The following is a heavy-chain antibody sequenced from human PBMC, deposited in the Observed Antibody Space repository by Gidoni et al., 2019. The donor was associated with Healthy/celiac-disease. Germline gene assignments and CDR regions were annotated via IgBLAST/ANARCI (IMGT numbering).Heavy chain of an antibody. CDR1: GFTFSSYA. V-gene: IGHV3-23*01. J-gene: IGHJ4*02. CDR2: ISGSGGST. D-gene: IGHD4-17*01. CDR3: AKDPYGDYVSFDY. Sequence: EVQLLESGGGLVQPGGSLRLSCAASGFTFSSYAMSWVRQAPGKGLEWVSAISGSGGSTYYTDSVKGRFTISRDNSKNTLYLQMNSLRAEDTAVYYCAKDPYGDYVSFDYWDQGTLVTVSS.